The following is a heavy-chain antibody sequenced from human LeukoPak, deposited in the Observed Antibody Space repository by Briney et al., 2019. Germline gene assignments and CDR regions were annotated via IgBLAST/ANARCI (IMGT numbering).Heavy chain of an antibody. CDR3: ARAYGSGSYAVWLDP. V-gene: IGHV4-34*01. D-gene: IGHD3-10*01. CDR1: GGSFSGYY. J-gene: IGHJ5*02. CDR2: ISHSGST. Sequence: SETLSLTCAVYGGSFSGYYWSWIRQPPGKGLEWIGEISHSGSTNYNPSLKSRVTISVDTSKNQFSLKLSSVTAADTAVYYCARAYGSGSYAVWLDPWGQGTLVTVSS.